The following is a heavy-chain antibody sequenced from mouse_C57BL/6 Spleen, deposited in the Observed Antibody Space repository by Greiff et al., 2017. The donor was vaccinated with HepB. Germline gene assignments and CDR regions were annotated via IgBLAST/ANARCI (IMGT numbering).Heavy chain of an antibody. CDR2: INPNYGNT. Sequence: VQLKQSGPELVKPGASVKISCKASGYSFTDYNMNWVKQSNGKSLEWIGVINPNYGNTSYNQKFKGKATLTVDQSSSTADMQLNSLTSEDAAVYYWTPRYAMDYWGQGTSVTVSS. CDR3: TPRYAMDY. CDR1: GYSFTDYN. V-gene: IGHV1-39*01. J-gene: IGHJ4*01.